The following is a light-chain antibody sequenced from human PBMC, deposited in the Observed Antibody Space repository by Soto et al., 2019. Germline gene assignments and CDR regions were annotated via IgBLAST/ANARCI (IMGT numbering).Light chain of an antibody. Sequence: EIVMTQSPATRSVSPGERATLSCRATQSVSSSLAWYQQKPGQAPRLLIYGASTRATGIPARFSGSGSGTEFTLTISSLQSEDFAVYYCQQYNDWPLWTFGQGTKVEI. J-gene: IGKJ1*01. CDR2: GAS. CDR3: QQYNDWPLWT. CDR1: QSVSSS. V-gene: IGKV3-15*01.